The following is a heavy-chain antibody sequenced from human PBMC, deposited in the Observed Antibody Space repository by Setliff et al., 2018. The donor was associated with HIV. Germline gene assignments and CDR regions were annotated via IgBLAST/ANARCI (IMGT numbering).Heavy chain of an antibody. Sequence: ASVKVSCKASGYTFTDYYIHWVRQAPGQGLEWMGWINPNGGYTNYAQKFLGRVTMTRDTSTSTVYMELSSLRSEDTAVYYCARAREDTALDSYWGQGTLVTVSS. CDR3: ARAREDTALDSY. V-gene: IGHV1-2*02. D-gene: IGHD5-18*01. J-gene: IGHJ4*02. CDR2: INPNGGYT. CDR1: GYTFTDYY.